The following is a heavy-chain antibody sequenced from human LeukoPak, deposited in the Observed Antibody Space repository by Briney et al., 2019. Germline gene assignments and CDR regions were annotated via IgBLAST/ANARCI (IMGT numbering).Heavy chain of an antibody. D-gene: IGHD3/OR15-3a*01. CDR2: IRYDGSNK. Sequence: GGSLRLSCAASGFTFSSYGMHWVRQAPGKGLEWVAFIRYDGSNKYYADSVKGRFTISRDNSKNTLYMQMNSLRAEDTAVYYCAKERRVGWLILDYWGQGTLVTVSS. V-gene: IGHV3-30*02. J-gene: IGHJ4*02. CDR3: AKERRVGWLILDY. CDR1: GFTFSSYG.